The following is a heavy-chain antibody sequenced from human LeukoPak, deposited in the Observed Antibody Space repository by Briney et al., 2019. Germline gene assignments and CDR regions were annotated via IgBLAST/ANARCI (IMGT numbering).Heavy chain of an antibody. J-gene: IGHJ1*01. CDR1: GFTFSSYA. Sequence: SGGSLRLSCAASGFTFSSYAMSWVRQAPGKGLEWVSAISGSGGSTYYADSVKGRFTISRDNAKNSLYLQMNSLRAEDTAVYYCAREWVRYCSGGSCYPGYFQHWGQGTLVTVSS. D-gene: IGHD2-15*01. CDR2: ISGSGGST. CDR3: AREWVRYCSGGSCYPGYFQH. V-gene: IGHV3-23*01.